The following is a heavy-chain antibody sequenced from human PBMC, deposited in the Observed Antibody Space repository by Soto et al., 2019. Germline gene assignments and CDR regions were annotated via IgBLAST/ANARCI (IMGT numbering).Heavy chain of an antibody. CDR3: ARASDILTGYYYYGMDV. CDR1: GYTFTSYG. CDR2: ISAYNGTT. Sequence: QVQLVQSGAEVKKPGASVKVSCKASGYTFTSYGISWVRQAPGQGLEWMGWISAYNGTTNYAQKLQGRVAMTTDTSTSTAYMKLRSLRSDDTAVYYCARASDILTGYYYYGMDVWGQGTTVSVSS. V-gene: IGHV1-18*01. J-gene: IGHJ6*02. D-gene: IGHD3-9*01.